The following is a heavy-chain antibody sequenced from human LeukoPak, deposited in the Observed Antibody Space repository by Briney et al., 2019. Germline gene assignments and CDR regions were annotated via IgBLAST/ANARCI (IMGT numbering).Heavy chain of an antibody. Sequence: SQTLSLTCAISGDSVSINSAAWNWIRQSPSPGLERLGRTYYRSKWYNDYAVSVKSRITINSDTSKNQFSLQLNSVTPEDTAVYYCAREKFVFIAAAGAFDYWGQGTLVTVSS. CDR1: GDSVSINSAA. CDR2: TYYRSKWYN. D-gene: IGHD6-13*01. CDR3: AREKFVFIAAAGAFDY. V-gene: IGHV6-1*01. J-gene: IGHJ4*02.